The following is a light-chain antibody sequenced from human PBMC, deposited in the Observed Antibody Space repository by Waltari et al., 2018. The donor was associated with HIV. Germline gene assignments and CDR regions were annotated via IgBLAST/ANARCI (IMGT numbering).Light chain of an antibody. V-gene: IGLV3-21*02. CDR1: KIGDKS. CDR2: DDS. J-gene: IGLJ3*02. Sequence: YVLTQPPSVSVAPGQTARMTCGGTKIGDKSVHWYQQRPGQAPVVVVYDDSDRPSGISERISGSNSGNTATLIISRVEAGDGADYYCQVWDGGSDPPGVFGGGTRLTVL. CDR3: QVWDGGSDPPGV.